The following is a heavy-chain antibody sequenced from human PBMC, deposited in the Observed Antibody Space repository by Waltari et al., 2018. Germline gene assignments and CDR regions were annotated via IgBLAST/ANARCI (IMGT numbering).Heavy chain of an antibody. CDR1: GFPFSSYA. D-gene: IGHD6-13*01. V-gene: IGHV3-23*01. J-gene: IGHJ5*02. Sequence: EVQLLESGGGLVQPGGSLRLSCAASGFPFSSYAMSWVRKAPGKGLEWVSAISGSGGSTYYADSVKGRFTISRDNSKNTLYLQMNSLRAEDTAVYYCAKDLRIAAAGTRFDPWGQGTLVTVSS. CDR3: AKDLRIAAAGTRFDP. CDR2: ISGSGGST.